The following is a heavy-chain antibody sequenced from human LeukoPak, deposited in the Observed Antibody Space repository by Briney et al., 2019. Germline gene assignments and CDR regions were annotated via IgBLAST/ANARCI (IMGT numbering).Heavy chain of an antibody. CDR2: IKSKTDGGTT. D-gene: IGHD6-13*01. Sequence: PGGSLRLSCAASGFTFSNAWMSWVRQAPGKGLGWGGRIKSKTDGGTTDYAAPVKGRFTISRDDSKNTLYLQMNSLKTEDTAVYYCTTDFIAAGTYYYYGMDVWGQGTTVTVSS. V-gene: IGHV3-15*01. J-gene: IGHJ6*02. CDR3: TTDFIAAGTYYYYGMDV. CDR1: GFTFSNAW.